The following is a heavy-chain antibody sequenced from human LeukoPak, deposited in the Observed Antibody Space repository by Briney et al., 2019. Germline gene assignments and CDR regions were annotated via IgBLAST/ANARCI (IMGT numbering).Heavy chain of an antibody. Sequence: GGSLRLSCAASGFTVSSNYMNWVRQAPGKGLEWVSVIYSGGSTYYADSVKGRFIISRDNSKNTLYLQMNSLRVEDTAVYYCARAVAGTASAFDIWGQGTMVTVSS. D-gene: IGHD6-19*01. J-gene: IGHJ3*02. CDR2: IYSGGST. V-gene: IGHV3-66*01. CDR3: ARAVAGTASAFDI. CDR1: GFTVSSNY.